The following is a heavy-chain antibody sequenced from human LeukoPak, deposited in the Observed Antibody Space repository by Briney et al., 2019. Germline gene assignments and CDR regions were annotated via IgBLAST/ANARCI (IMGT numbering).Heavy chain of an antibody. D-gene: IGHD1-26*01. CDR2: ISAYNGNT. CDR3: ARDWRGVGATNWFDP. CDR1: GYTFTSYG. J-gene: IGHJ5*02. V-gene: IGHV1-18*01. Sequence: EASVKVSCKASGYTFTSYGISWVRQAPGQGLEWMGWISAYNGNTNYAQKLQGRVTMTTDTSTSTAYMELRSLRSDDTAVYYCARDWRGVGATNWFDPWGQGTLVTVSS.